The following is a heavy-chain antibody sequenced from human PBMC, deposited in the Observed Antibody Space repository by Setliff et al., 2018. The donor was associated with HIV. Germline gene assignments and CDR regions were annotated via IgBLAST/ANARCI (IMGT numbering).Heavy chain of an antibody. J-gene: IGHJ4*02. Sequence: PGGSLRLSCATSGFTFSNFWMTWVRQAPGKGLEWVANIKEDGSETFYVDSVKGRFTMSRDNAKNLVYLEMNSLKVEDTAVYYCARDLAYWGQGTLVTVSS. V-gene: IGHV3-7*03. CDR2: IKEDGSET. CDR3: ARDLAY. CDR1: GFTFSNFW.